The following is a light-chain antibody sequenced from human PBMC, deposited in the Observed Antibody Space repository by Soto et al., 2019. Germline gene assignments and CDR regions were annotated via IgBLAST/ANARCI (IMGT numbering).Light chain of an antibody. CDR3: MQATQLWT. V-gene: IGKV2-24*01. Sequence: DIVMTQTPLSSPVSLGQPASISCRSSQSLVHSDGYTYLSWLHQRPGQPPRLLIYKTSNRFSGVPDRFSDSGAGTDFTLKISRVEAEDVGVYYCMQATQLWTFGQGTKVEI. CDR2: KTS. CDR1: QSLVHSDGYTY. J-gene: IGKJ1*01.